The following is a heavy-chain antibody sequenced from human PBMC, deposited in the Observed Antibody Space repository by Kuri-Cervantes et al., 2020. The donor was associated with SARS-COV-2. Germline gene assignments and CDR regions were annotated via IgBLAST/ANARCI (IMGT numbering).Heavy chain of an antibody. CDR1: GFTVSSSY. CDR3: ARDLGTIQGRDY. V-gene: IGHV3-66*02. D-gene: IGHD1-1*01. J-gene: IGHJ4*02. CDR2: IYSGGST. Sequence: GESLKISCAASGFTVSSSYMSWVRQAPGKGLEWVSVIYSGGSTYYADSVKGRFTISRDNPKNTLYLQMNSLRAEDTAVYYCARDLGTIQGRDYWGQGTLVTDSS.